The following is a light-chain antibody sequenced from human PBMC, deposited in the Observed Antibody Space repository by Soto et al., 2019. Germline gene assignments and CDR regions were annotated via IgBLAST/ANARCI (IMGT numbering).Light chain of an antibody. CDR3: QQLNSYPLT. Sequence: IQLTQSPSSLSASVGDRVTITCRAIYGIICYLACYQQKSVKVPKLLIYAASTLQSGVSSRFSGSRSGTDFTLTISSLQPEDFATYYCQQLNSYPLTFGGGTKV. J-gene: IGKJ4*01. V-gene: IGKV1-9*01. CDR1: YGIICY. CDR2: AAS.